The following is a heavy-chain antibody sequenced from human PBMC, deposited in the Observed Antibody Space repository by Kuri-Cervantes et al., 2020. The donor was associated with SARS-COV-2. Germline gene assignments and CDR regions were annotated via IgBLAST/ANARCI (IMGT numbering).Heavy chain of an antibody. D-gene: IGHD2-8*01. CDR2: IYHSGST. Sequence: SETLSLTCAVSGYSISSGYYWGWIRQPPGKGLEWIGSIYHSGSTYYNPSLKSRVTISVDTSKNQISLKLSSVTAADTAVYYCARTHAGLSPYYFDYWGQGTLVTVSS. CDR3: ARTHAGLSPYYFDY. CDR1: GYSISSGYY. J-gene: IGHJ4*02. V-gene: IGHV4-38-2*01.